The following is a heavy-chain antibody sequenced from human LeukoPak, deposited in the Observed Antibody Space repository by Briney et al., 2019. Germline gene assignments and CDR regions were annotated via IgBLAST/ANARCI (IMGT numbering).Heavy chain of an antibody. J-gene: IGHJ4*02. D-gene: IGHD5-24*01. V-gene: IGHV3-33*06. CDR1: GFTFSSYG. CDR2: IWYDGSNK. CDR3: AKDVEMATTYLDY. Sequence: GGSLRLSCAASGFTFSSYGMHWVRQAPGKGLEWVAVIWYDGSNKYYADSVKGRFTISRDNSKNTLYLQMNSLRAEDTAVYYCAKDVEMATTYLDYWGQGTLVTVSS.